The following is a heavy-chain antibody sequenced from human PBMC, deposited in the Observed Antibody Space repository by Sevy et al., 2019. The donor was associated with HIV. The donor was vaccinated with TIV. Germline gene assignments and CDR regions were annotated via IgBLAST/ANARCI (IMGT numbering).Heavy chain of an antibody. V-gene: IGHV3-7*01. CDR3: AGDRDDSSGFGFDV. D-gene: IGHD1-26*01. Sequence: GGSLRLSCAASGFTFSRYWMSWVRQAPGKGLEWVANIKQDGSEKYYVDSVKGRFTMSRDNAKKSLFLQMNSLRAEDMAVFYCAGDRDDSSGFGFDVWGQGTTLTVSS. J-gene: IGHJ6*02. CDR2: IKQDGSEK. CDR1: GFTFSRYW.